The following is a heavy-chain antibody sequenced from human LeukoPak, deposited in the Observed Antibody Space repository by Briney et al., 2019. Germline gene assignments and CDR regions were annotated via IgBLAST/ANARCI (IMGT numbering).Heavy chain of an antibody. CDR1: GGSISSSSYY. CDR3: ASPAVAGTSDY. CDR2: IYYSGST. V-gene: IGHV4-39*01. J-gene: IGHJ4*02. D-gene: IGHD6-19*01. Sequence: SETLSLTCTVSGGSISSSSYYWGWIRQPPGKGLEWIGSIYYSGSTYYNPSLKSRVTISVDTSKNQFPLKLSSVTAADTAVYYCASPAVAGTSDYWGQGTLVTVSS.